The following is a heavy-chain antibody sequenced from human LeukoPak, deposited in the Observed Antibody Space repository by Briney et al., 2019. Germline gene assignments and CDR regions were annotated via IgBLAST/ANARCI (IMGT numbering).Heavy chain of an antibody. V-gene: IGHV3-23*01. CDR3: ARHAPILSY. D-gene: IGHD2-8*01. CDR1: GFTFSNYA. Sequence: GGSLRLSCAASGFTFSNYAMNWVRQAPGKGLEWVSVVGGDDATYYTDSVKGRFTISRDNSKNTLSLQMNSLRPEDTAVYYCARHAPILSYWGQGTLVTVSS. J-gene: IGHJ4*02. CDR2: VGGDDAT.